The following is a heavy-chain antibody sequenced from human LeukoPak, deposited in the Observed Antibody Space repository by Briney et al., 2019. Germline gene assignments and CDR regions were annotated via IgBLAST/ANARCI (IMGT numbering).Heavy chain of an antibody. CDR3: ARGEVGATLDY. CDR2: IYYSGST. J-gene: IGHJ4*02. D-gene: IGHD1-26*01. Sequence: SETLSLTCTVSGGSISSSSYYWGWIRQPPGKGLEWIGIIYYSGSTYYNPSLKSRVTISVDTSKNQFSLKLSSVTAADTAVYYCARGEVGATLDYWGQGTLVTVSS. V-gene: IGHV4-39*07. CDR1: GGSISSSSYY.